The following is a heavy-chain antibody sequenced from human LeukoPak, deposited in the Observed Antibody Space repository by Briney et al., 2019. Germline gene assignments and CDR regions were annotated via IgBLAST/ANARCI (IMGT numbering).Heavy chain of an antibody. D-gene: IGHD1-1*01. CDR3: ARGVHANGFDP. CDR2: IIPIFGTA. J-gene: IGHJ5*02. Sequence: SSVKVSCRASGGTFSSYAISWVRQAPGQGLEWMGGIIPIFGTANYAQKFQGRVTITADKSTSTAYMELSSLRSEDTAVYYCARGVHANGFDPWGQGTLVTVSS. CDR1: GGTFSSYA. V-gene: IGHV1-69*06.